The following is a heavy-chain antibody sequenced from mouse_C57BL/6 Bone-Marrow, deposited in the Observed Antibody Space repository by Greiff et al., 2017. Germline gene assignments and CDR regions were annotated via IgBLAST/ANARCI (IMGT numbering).Heavy chain of an antibody. CDR2: FHPYNDDT. CDR3: ARGGNYGGYSFDY. D-gene: IGHD2-1*01. V-gene: IGHV1-47*01. CDR1: GYTFTAYP. Sequence: VQLQQSGAELVKPGASVKMSCKASGYTFTAYPIEWVKQNHGKSLEWIGNFHPYNDDTKYNEKFKGKATLTVEKSSSTVYLELSRLTSDDSAVYYCARGGNYGGYSFDYWGQGTTLTVSS. J-gene: IGHJ2*01.